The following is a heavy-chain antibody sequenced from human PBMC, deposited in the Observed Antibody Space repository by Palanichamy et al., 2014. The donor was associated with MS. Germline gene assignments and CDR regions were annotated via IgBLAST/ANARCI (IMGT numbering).Heavy chain of an antibody. V-gene: IGHV3-21*01. D-gene: IGHD6-13*01. CDR2: INSDITYI. CDR1: GFTFSTYS. Sequence: EVQLVESGGGLVKPGGSLRLSCAASGFTFSTYSMNWVRQAPGKGLEWVSSINSDITYIYYADSVKGRFTISRDNARNSLYLQMNSLRAEDAAVYYCAREVSYSRVDYWGQGTLVTVSS. J-gene: IGHJ4*02. CDR3: AREVSYSRVDY.